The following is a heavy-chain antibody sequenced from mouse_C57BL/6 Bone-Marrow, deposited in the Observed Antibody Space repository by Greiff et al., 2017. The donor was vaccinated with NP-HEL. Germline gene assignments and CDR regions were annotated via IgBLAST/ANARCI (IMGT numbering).Heavy chain of an antibody. CDR2: IYPRSGNT. Sequence: QVQLQQSGAELARPGASVKLSCKASGYTFTSYGISWVKQRTGQGLEWIGEIYPRSGNTYYNEKFKGKATLTADKSSSTAYMELRSLTSEDSAVDFCARVGITTVVDYWGQGTTLTVSS. CDR3: ARVGITTVVDY. D-gene: IGHD1-1*01. J-gene: IGHJ2*01. V-gene: IGHV1-81*01. CDR1: GYTFTSYG.